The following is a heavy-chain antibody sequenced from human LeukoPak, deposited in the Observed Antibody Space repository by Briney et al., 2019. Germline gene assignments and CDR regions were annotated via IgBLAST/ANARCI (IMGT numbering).Heavy chain of an antibody. V-gene: IGHV1-69*01. D-gene: IGHD6-19*01. CDR1: GGTLSSYA. J-gene: IGHJ4*02. CDR3: ARRYMCSSGWYCGFDY. Sequence: SVKVSCKASGGTLSSYAISWVRQAPGQGLEWMGGIIPIFGTANYAQKFQGRVTITADESTSTAYMELSSLRSEDTAVYYCARRYMCSSGWYCGFDYWGQGTLVTVSS. CDR2: IIPIFGTA.